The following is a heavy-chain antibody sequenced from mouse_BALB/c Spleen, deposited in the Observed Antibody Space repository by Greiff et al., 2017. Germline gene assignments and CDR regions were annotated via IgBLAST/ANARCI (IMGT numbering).Heavy chain of an antibody. CDR3: ARDYGYGFDV. CDR2: IDPANGNT. CDR1: GFNIKDTY. V-gene: IGHV14-3*02. D-gene: IGHD1-2*01. J-gene: IGHJ1*01. Sequence: EVQLVESGAELVKPGASVKLSCTASGFNIKDTYMHWVKQRPEQGLEWIGRIDPANGNTKYDPKFQGKATITADTSSNTAYLQLSSLTSEDTAVYYCARDYGYGFDVWGAGTTVTVSS.